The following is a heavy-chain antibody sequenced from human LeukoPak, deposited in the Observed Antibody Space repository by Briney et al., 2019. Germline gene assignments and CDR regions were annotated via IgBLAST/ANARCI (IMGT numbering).Heavy chain of an antibody. Sequence: GGSLRLSCVVSGFTFSSYPMSWVRQAPGKGLEWVSVISESGDVTHYADSMKGRFTISRDNTKNTLNLQMNSLRDEDTAIYYCAKDPYYYDSSGYLDYWGQGTLVTVSS. V-gene: IGHV3-23*01. CDR2: ISESGDVT. J-gene: IGHJ4*02. D-gene: IGHD3-22*01. CDR1: GFTFSSYP. CDR3: AKDPYYYDSSGYLDY.